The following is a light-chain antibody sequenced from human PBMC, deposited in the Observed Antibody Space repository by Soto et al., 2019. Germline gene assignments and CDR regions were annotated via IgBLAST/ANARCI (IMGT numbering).Light chain of an antibody. V-gene: IGKV1-6*01. J-gene: IGKJ2*01. CDR3: LQDYNYPFT. CDR1: QDIRKD. CDR2: GAS. Sequence: AIQMTQSPSSLSASVGDRVTITRRASQDIRKDLAWYQQKPGKAPQILIYGASTLQTGVASRFSGSGSAKDFTLTISSLQPEDSAAYYCLQDYNYPFTFGQGTKVDXK.